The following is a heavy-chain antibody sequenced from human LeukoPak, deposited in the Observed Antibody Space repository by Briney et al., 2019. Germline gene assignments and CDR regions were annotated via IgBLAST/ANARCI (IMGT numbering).Heavy chain of an antibody. V-gene: IGHV3-30-3*02. CDR2: TSHDGTNT. CDR3: AKDGPAYWYFDV. Sequence: AGGSLRLSCTASGFTLSDYFMHWVRQAPGKGLEWVAFTSHDGTNTASADSVKGRFTVSRDNSKNTLYLQMDSLTPEDTAVYFCAKDGPAYWYFDVWGRGTLVTVSS. J-gene: IGHJ2*01. CDR1: GFTLSDYF.